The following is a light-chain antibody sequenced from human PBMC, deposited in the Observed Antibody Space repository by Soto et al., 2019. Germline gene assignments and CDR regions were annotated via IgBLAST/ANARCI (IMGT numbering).Light chain of an antibody. CDR1: SSDVGGYNF. V-gene: IGLV2-14*01. Sequence: QSALTQTASVSGSPGQSITISCTGTSSDVGGYNFVSWYQQHPGKAPKLMIYEVISRPSGVSNRFSGSKSGNTASLTISGLQAEDEADYYCSSYTISTPLVVFGGGTKLTVL. CDR2: EVI. J-gene: IGLJ2*01. CDR3: SSYTISTPLVV.